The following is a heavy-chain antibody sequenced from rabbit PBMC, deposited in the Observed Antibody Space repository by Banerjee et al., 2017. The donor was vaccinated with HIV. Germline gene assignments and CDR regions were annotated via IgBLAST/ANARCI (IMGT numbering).Heavy chain of an antibody. D-gene: IGHD4-1*01. CDR2: VAAGVSFTS. J-gene: IGHJ4*01. CDR1: GFSFTYIDY. Sequence: QSLEESGGGLVQPGGSLTLSCKASGFSFTYIDYLCWVRQPPGKGPEWIACVAAGVSFTSYYATWAKGRFTISKTSSTTVALQMTSLTAADTATYFCARDLAGVIGWNFSLWGQGTLVTVS. V-gene: IGHV1S40*01. CDR3: ARDLAGVIGWNFSL.